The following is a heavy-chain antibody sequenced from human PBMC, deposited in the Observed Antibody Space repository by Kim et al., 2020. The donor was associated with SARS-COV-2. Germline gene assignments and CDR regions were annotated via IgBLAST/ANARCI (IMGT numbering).Heavy chain of an antibody. CDR3: ARGQLWGAYYYYGMDV. D-gene: IGHD5-18*01. J-gene: IGHJ6*02. Sequence: SLKSRVTISVDTSKNQCSLKLSSVTAADTAVYYCARGQLWGAYYYYGMDVWGQGTTVTVSS. V-gene: IGHV4-30-2*04.